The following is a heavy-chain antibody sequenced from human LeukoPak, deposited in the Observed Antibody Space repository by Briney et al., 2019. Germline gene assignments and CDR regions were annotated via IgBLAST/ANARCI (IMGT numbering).Heavy chain of an antibody. J-gene: IGHJ3*02. CDR1: GFTVSSNY. CDR3: ARDQDYDILTGYVAFDI. CDR2: IYSGGST. V-gene: IGHV3-66*01. D-gene: IGHD3-9*01. Sequence: GGSLRLSCAASGFTVSSNYMSWVRQAPGKGLEWVSVIYSGGSTYYADSVKGRFTISRDNSKNTLYLQMNSLRAEDTAVYYCARDQDYDILTGYVAFDIWGQETMVTVSS.